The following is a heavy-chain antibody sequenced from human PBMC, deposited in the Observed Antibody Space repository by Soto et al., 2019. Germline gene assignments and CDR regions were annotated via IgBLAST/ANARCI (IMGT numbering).Heavy chain of an antibody. J-gene: IGHJ4*02. CDR3: AKEWGRPLDY. CDR2: ISNSGGNT. D-gene: IGHD7-27*01. Sequence: EVQLLQSGGGSVQPGGSLRLSCAASGFTFSSYAISWVRQAPGKGPEWVSAISNSGGNTYYADSVMGRFTISRDNSKNTLFLQMNSLRAEDTAIYYCAKEWGRPLDYWGQGTLVTVSS. CDR1: GFTFSSYA. V-gene: IGHV3-23*01.